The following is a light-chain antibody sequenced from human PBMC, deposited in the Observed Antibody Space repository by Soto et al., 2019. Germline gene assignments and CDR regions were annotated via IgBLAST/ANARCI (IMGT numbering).Light chain of an antibody. CDR2: AAS. J-gene: IGKJ1*01. Sequence: DIQMTQSPSSLSASVGDRVTITCRASQSIRSYLNWYQQKPGKVPKLLIYAASSLQSGVPSRFSGSGSGTDFTLPISSLQPEDFATYSCQHSYSTPWTFGKGTKV. CDR3: QHSYSTPWT. V-gene: IGKV1-39*01. CDR1: QSIRSY.